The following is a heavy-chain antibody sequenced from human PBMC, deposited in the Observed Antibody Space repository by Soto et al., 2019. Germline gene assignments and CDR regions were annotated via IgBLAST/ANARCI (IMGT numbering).Heavy chain of an antibody. D-gene: IGHD2-2*01. V-gene: IGHV3-48*01. CDR1: GFTFSSYS. Sequence: EVQLVESGGGLVQPGGSLRLSCAASGFTFSSYSMNWVRQAPGKGLEWVSYISSSSSTIYYADSVKGRFTISRDNAKNSLYLQMNSLRAEDTAVYYCARDDKLLFGTRYYFDYWGQGTLVTVSS. CDR2: ISSSSSTI. J-gene: IGHJ4*02. CDR3: ARDDKLLFGTRYYFDY.